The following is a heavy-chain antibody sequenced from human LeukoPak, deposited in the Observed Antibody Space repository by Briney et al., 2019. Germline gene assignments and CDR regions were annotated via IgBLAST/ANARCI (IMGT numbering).Heavy chain of an antibody. J-gene: IGHJ4*02. V-gene: IGHV3-23*01. D-gene: IGHD3-10*01. CDR2: ISASGGST. Sequence: GGSLRLSCAASGFIFSNYWMSWVRQAPGKGLEWVSAISASGGSTYYADSVKGRFTISRDNSKSTLYLQMNSLRAEDTAVYYCAKVLTMIRGKDYWGQGTLVTVSS. CDR1: GFIFSNYW. CDR3: AKVLTMIRGKDY.